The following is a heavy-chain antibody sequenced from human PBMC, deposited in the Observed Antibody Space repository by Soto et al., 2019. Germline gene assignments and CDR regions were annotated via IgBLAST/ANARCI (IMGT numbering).Heavy chain of an antibody. Sequence: SVKVSCKASGFTFTSSAVQWVLQARGQRLEWIGWIVVGSSNTNYAQKFQERVTITRDMSTSTAYMELSSLRSEDTAVYYCAATGIFGVVTNPYYYGLDVWGQGTTVTVSS. CDR2: IVVGSSNT. CDR1: GFTFTSSA. J-gene: IGHJ6*02. D-gene: IGHD3-3*02. CDR3: AATGIFGVVTNPYYYGLDV. V-gene: IGHV1-58*01.